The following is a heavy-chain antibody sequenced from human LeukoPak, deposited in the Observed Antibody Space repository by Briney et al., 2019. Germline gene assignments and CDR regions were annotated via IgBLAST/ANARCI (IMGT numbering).Heavy chain of an antibody. J-gene: IGHJ3*02. CDR3: ARDSRAAAFDI. V-gene: IGHV4-39*07. CDR2: IYYSGST. CDR1: GGSISSSSYY. D-gene: IGHD6-13*01. Sequence: PSETLSLTCTVSGGSISSSSYYWGWLRQPPGKGLEWIGSIYYSGSTYYNPSLKSRVTISVDTSKNQFSLKLSSVTAADTAVYYCARDSRAAAFDIWGQGTMVTVSS.